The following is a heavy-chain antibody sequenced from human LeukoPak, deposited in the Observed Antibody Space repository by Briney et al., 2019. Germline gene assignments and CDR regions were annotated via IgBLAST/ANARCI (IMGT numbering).Heavy chain of an antibody. Sequence: ASVKVSCKASGGTFSSYAISWVRQAPGQGLEWMGWMNPNSGNTGYAQKFQGRVTITRNTSISTAYMELSSLRPEDTAVYYCARGFFEGVGGYDEGDYWGQGTLVTVSS. V-gene: IGHV1-8*03. CDR3: ARGFFEGVGGYDEGDY. CDR1: GGTFSSYA. J-gene: IGHJ4*02. CDR2: MNPNSGNT. D-gene: IGHD5-12*01.